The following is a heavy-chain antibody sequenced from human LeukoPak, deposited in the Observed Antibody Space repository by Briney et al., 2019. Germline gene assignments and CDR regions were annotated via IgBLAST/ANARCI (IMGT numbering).Heavy chain of an antibody. CDR3: ARFSPRAMGNYLDF. D-gene: IGHD7-27*01. J-gene: IGHJ4*02. V-gene: IGHV4-30-2*01. CDR2: IYPRGST. Sequence: SETLSLTCAVSGGSISSGSYSWSWTRQPPGKGLEWIGYIYPRGSTYYNPSLKSRVILSLDKSANQFSLNLSSVTAADTAVYYCARFSPRAMGNYLDFWGQGTLVTVSS. CDR1: GGSISSGSYS.